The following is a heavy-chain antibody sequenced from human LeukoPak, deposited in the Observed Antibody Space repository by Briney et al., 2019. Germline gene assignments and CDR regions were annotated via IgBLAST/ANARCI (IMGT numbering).Heavy chain of an antibody. CDR1: GFTFDDYA. Sequence: GGSLRLSCAASGFTFDDYAMHWVRHAPGKGLEWVSGISWNSGSIGYADSVKGRFTISRDNAKNSLFLQMNGLRGEDTAVYYCAIDSWELRGYWGQGTLVTGSS. CDR3: AIDSWELRGY. V-gene: IGHV3-9*01. J-gene: IGHJ4*02. CDR2: ISWNSGSI. D-gene: IGHD1-7*01.